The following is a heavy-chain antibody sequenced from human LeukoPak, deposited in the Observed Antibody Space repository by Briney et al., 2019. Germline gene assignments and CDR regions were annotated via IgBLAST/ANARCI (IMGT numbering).Heavy chain of an antibody. D-gene: IGHD2-2*02. CDR1: GYTFTGYY. CDR2: INPNSGGT. J-gene: IGHJ4*02. V-gene: IGHV1-2*02. Sequence: ASVKVSCKASGYTFTGYYMHWVRQAPGQGLEWMGWINPNSGGTNYAQKFQGRVTMTRDTSISTAYMELSRLRSDDTAVYYCARDLLGSVVVVPAAIGSATDYWGQGTLVTVSS. CDR3: ARDLLGSVVVVPAAIGSATDY.